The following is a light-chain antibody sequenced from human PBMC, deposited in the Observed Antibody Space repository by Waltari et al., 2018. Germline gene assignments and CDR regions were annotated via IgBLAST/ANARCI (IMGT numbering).Light chain of an antibody. CDR2: GAY. J-gene: IGKJ3*01. CDR1: QSVSSNY. Sequence: EIVLTQSPGTLSLSPGDRATLSCRASQSVSSNYLAWYQQRPGQAPRLLISGAYTRATGIPDRFSGSGSGTDFTLTISRLEPEDFAVYYCQHYGSSPLFTFGPGPKWIS. V-gene: IGKV3-20*01. CDR3: QHYGSSPLFT.